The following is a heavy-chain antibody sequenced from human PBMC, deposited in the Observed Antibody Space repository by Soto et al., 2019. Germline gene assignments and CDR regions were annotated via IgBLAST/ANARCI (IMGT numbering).Heavy chain of an antibody. V-gene: IGHV4-31*03. Sequence: SETLSLTCTVSGGSISGGGYYWSWIRQHPGKGLEWIGYIYYSGSTYYNPSLKSRATISVDTSKNQFSLKLSSVTAADTAVYYCARALLGQYDFWSGYYTGSFDYWGQGTLVTVSS. D-gene: IGHD3-3*01. CDR2: IYYSGST. CDR3: ARALLGQYDFWSGYYTGSFDY. J-gene: IGHJ4*02. CDR1: GGSISGGGYY.